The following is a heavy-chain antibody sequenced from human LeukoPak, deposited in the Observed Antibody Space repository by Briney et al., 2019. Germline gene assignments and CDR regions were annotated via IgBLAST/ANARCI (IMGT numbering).Heavy chain of an antibody. Sequence: PGGSLRLSCVGSGFTYTDYWMHWFCQAPGRGPVRVSRINPDGTIIDYADSVKGRFSISRDNAKNLLYLQMNGLRADDTAVYYCAKDLSWNTADRWGQGILVTVSS. D-gene: IGHD5-18*01. J-gene: IGHJ5*02. CDR1: GFTYTDYW. CDR3: AKDLSWNTADR. V-gene: IGHV3-74*01. CDR2: INPDGTII.